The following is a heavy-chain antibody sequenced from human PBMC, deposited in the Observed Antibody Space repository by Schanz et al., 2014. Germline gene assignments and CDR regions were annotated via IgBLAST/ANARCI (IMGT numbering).Heavy chain of an antibody. Sequence: EVQLLESGGGLVQPGGSLRLSCLASGFTFSTTWMNWVRQAPGKGLEWVSDISDSGDSTHYADSVKGRFTISRDNAKNSLFLQMNSLSAEDTAVYYCAKHVRSLTGNDYWGQGTLXTVSS. CDR1: GFTFSTTW. V-gene: IGHV3-48*03. CDR3: AKHVRSLTGNDY. CDR2: ISDSGDST. J-gene: IGHJ4*02. D-gene: IGHD3-9*01.